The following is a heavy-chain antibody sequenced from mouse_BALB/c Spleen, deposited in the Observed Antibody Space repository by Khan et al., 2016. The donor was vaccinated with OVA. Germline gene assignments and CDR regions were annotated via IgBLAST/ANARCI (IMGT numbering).Heavy chain of an antibody. CDR1: GFSLTDYG. J-gene: IGHJ3*01. Sequence: VQLQESGPGLVAPSQSLSITCTVSGFSLTDYGVNWVRQPPGKGLEWLGMIWGDGSTDYNSALKSRLSISKDNSKSQVFLKMNSLQTDDTARYYCARELRLGGVAYWGQGTLVTVSA. D-gene: IGHD1-2*01. CDR3: ARELRLGGVAY. V-gene: IGHV2-6-7*01. CDR2: IWGDGST.